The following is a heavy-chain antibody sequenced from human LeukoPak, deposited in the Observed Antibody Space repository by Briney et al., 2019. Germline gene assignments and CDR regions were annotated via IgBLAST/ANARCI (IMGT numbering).Heavy chain of an antibody. D-gene: IGHD1-26*01. V-gene: IGHV3-23*01. Sequence: GGSLRLSCSASGFPFSTYAMSWVRQAPAKGLEWVSTLTGGGNTIFYADSVKGRFTISRDNSKSTLYLQMNSLRAEDTAVYYCAKGAATGYFESWGQGALVTVSS. J-gene: IGHJ4*02. CDR3: AKGAATGYFES. CDR1: GFPFSTYA. CDR2: LTGGGNTI.